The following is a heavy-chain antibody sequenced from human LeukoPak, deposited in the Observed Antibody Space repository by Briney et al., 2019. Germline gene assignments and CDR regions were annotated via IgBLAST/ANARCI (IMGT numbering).Heavy chain of an antibody. CDR1: GFTFSSYA. CDR2: ISGSGGST. CDR3: AKLDGDYEPNRLYYFDY. V-gene: IGHV3-23*01. J-gene: IGHJ4*02. Sequence: GGSLRLSCAASGFTFSSYAMSWVRQAPGKGLEWVSAISGSGGSTYYADSVKGRFTISRDNSKNTLYLQMNSLRAEDTAVYYCAKLDGDYEPNRLYYFDYWGQGTLVTVSS. D-gene: IGHD4-17*01.